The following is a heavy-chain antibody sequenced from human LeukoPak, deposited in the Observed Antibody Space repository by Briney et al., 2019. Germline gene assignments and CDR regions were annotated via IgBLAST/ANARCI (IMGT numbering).Heavy chain of an antibody. D-gene: IGHD2-2*01. Sequence: PSQTLSLTCAVSGGSISSGGYSWSWIRQPPGKGLEWIGYIDHSGSTNYNPSLKSRVTISVDTSKNQFSLKLSSVTAADTAVYYCARGGIVVVPAARLRYYYYMDVWGKGTTVTVSS. CDR3: ARGGIVVVPAARLRYYYYMDV. CDR1: GGSISSGGYS. V-gene: IGHV4-30-2*01. CDR2: IDHSGST. J-gene: IGHJ6*03.